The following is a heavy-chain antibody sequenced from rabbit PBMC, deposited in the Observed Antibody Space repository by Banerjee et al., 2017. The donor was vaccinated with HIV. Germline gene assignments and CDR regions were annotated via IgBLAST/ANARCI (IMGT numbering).Heavy chain of an antibody. CDR3: VREVAAKFNL. Sequence: QEQLVESGGGLVKPGASLTLTCEASGFPFSEKAVMCWVRQAPGKGLTWIACINVVTGKAVYASWAKGRFTFSRTSSTTVTLQMTSLTAADTATYFCVREVAAKFNLWGPGTLVTVS. CDR2: INVVTGKA. J-gene: IGHJ4*01. D-gene: IGHD4-1*01. V-gene: IGHV1S45*01. CDR1: GFPFSEKAV.